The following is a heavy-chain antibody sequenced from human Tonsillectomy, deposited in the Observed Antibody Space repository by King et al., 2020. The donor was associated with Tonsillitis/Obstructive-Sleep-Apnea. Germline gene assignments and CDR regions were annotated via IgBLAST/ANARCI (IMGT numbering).Heavy chain of an antibody. Sequence: QLVQSGAEVKKPGESLKISCKGSGYSFTSYWIGWVRQMPGKGLEWMGIIYPGDSDTRYSPSFQGQVTISADKSIRTAHLQWSSLKASDTAMYYCPSHYDFWSGYSDDAFDIWGQGTMVTVSS. J-gene: IGHJ3*02. CDR1: GYSFTSYW. CDR3: PSHYDFWSGYSDDAFDI. D-gene: IGHD3-3*01. CDR2: IYPGDSDT. V-gene: IGHV5-51*01.